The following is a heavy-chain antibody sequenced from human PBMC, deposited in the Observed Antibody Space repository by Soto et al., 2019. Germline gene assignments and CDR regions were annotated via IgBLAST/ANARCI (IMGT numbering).Heavy chain of an antibody. J-gene: IGHJ4*02. Sequence: SETLSLTCTVSGGSISGSYWSWIRPSPAKGLVGLGYVYYTGSTNYSAFLRSGVSIWLDTSKHEYSLKLSSVTAXDAAVYFCARSVPVRGAHIDYWGQGT. CDR3: ARSVPVRGAHIDY. V-gene: IGHV4-59*01. CDR1: GGSISGSY. CDR2: VYYTGST. D-gene: IGHD2-15*01.